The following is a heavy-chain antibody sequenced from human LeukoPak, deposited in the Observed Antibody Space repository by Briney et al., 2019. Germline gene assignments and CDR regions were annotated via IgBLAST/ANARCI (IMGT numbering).Heavy chain of an antibody. CDR1: GFTFTNYW. D-gene: IGHD2-21*01. V-gene: IGHV3-7*01. CDR3: ARLYLDSSLFDF. J-gene: IGHJ4*02. CDR2: IKQDGREK. Sequence: QPGGSLRLSCAASGFTFTNYWMGWVRQAPGKGLEWVANIKQDGREKYYVDSVKGRFTISRDNPKDSLYLQMNSLRVEDTALYYCARLYLDSSLFDFRGQGTLVTVSS.